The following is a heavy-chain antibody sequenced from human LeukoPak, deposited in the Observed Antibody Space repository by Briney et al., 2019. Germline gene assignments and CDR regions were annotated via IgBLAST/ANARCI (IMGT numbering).Heavy chain of an antibody. Sequence: SETLSLTCTVSGGSISSYYWSWIRRPPGKGLEWIGYIYYSGSTNYNPSLKSRVTISVDTSKNQFSLKLSSVTAADTAVYYCARVLVPAAMTVGFDPWGQGTLVAVSS. CDR3: ARVLVPAAMTVGFDP. D-gene: IGHD2-2*01. CDR2: IYYSGST. J-gene: IGHJ5*02. V-gene: IGHV4-59*01. CDR1: GGSISSYY.